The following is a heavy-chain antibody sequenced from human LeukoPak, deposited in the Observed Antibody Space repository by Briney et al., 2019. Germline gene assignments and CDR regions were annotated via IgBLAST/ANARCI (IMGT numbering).Heavy chain of an antibody. J-gene: IGHJ4*02. Sequence: SQTLSLTCTVSGGSISSASYYWIWIRQPAGKGLQWIGRIYTSGSTYYNTSLKSRVTISVDTSKNQFSLKLSSVTAADTAVYYCAREREGPYGYLDYWGQGILVTVSS. CDR3: AREREGPYGYLDY. V-gene: IGHV4-61*02. CDR2: IYTSGST. CDR1: GGSISSASYY. D-gene: IGHD4-17*01.